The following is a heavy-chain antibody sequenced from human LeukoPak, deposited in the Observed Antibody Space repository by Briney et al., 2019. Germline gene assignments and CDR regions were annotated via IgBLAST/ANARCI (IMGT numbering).Heavy chain of an antibody. V-gene: IGHV1-2*02. CDR1: GYSFSDYY. CDR3: ARPLGSLKEYWWFDP. Sequence: ASVKVSCTASGYSFSDYYIHWLRQAPGQGLEWMGWINPKSGGTNYAQSFQGRVTMTRDTSSTTVYMELTRLRSDDTAVYYCARPLGSLKEYWWFDPWGQGTLVTVSS. J-gene: IGHJ5*02. D-gene: IGHD2/OR15-2a*01. CDR2: INPKSGGT.